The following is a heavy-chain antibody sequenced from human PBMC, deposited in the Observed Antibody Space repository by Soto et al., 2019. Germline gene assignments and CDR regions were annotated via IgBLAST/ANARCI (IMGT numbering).Heavy chain of an antibody. D-gene: IGHD3-3*01. CDR2: IKQDGSKT. CDR3: ARDPSKLRSKVPFDY. J-gene: IGHJ4*02. CDR1: GFTFSDYW. Sequence: GGSLRLSCAASGFTFSDYWMIWVRQAPGKGLEWVADIKQDGSKTYSVASVKGRSTISRDNAKNSLYLQMNSLRAEDTAVYYCARDPSKLRSKVPFDYWGQGTLVTVSS. V-gene: IGHV3-7*01.